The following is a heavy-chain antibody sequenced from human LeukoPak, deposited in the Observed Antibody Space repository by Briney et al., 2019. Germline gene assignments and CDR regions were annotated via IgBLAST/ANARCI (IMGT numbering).Heavy chain of an antibody. CDR3: ARDGYGG. D-gene: IGHD5-12*01. Sequence: PGRSLRLSCRGSGFTFADHAMSWFRQAPGKGLEWVGFIRINRYGGTTEYAASVKGRFIISSDDSKSIVSLQMNSLKTEDTAVYFCARDGYGGWGQGTLVTVSS. CDR2: IRINRYGGTT. V-gene: IGHV3-49*03. J-gene: IGHJ4*02. CDR1: GFTFADHA.